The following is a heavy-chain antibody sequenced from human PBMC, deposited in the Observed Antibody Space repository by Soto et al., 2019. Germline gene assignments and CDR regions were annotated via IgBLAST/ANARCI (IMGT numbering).Heavy chain of an antibody. D-gene: IGHD3-3*01. CDR2: IYYSGST. CDR3: ARITIFGVADY. V-gene: IGHV4-39*01. CDR1: GCSIISSSYY. J-gene: IGHJ4*02. Sequence: QLQLQESGPGLVKPSETLFLTCTVSGCSIISSSYYWGWIGQPPGKGLEWIGSIYYSGSTYYNPSLKGRVTLSVDTSKTQCSLNLSSVTAADTAVYYCARITIFGVADYWGQGTLVTVSS.